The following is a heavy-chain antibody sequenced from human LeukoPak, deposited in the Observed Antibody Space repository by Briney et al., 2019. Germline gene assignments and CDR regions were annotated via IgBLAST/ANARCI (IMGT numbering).Heavy chain of an antibody. CDR2: IYTSGST. D-gene: IGHD1-26*01. CDR3: ARGGWELLLGYFDY. CDR1: GGSIISYY. J-gene: IGHJ4*02. Sequence: SETLSLTCTVSGGSIISYYRSWIRQPAGKGLEWIGRIYTSGSTNYNPPLKSRVTMSVDTSKNQFSLKLSSVTAADTAVYYCARGGWELLLGYFDYWGQGTLVTVSS. V-gene: IGHV4-4*07.